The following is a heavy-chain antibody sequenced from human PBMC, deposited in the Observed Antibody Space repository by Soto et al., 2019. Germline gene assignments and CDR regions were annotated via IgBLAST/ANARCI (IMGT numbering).Heavy chain of an antibody. J-gene: IGHJ4*02. D-gene: IGHD3-3*01. V-gene: IGHV3-23*01. CDR1: GFTFRNYA. Sequence: EVQLLESGGGLVQPGGSLRLSCAASGFTFRNYAMSWVRQAPGKGLEWVSAISGSVGTTYYADSVKGRFTISRDNSGNMLHLQTNSLGVEDTAVYYCAKGPEYFWGGYMARDRDYVSGVRQGDFWGQGTLVPITS. CDR2: ISGSVGTT. CDR3: AKGPEYFWGGYMARDRDYVSGVRQGDF.